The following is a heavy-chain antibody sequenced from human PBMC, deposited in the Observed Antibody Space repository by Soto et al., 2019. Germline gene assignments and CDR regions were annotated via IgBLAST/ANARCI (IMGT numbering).Heavy chain of an antibody. CDR2: ISWNSGSI. Sequence: EVQLVESGGGLVQPGRSLRLSCAASGFTFDDYAMHWVRQAPGKGLEWVSGISWNSGSIGYADSVKGRFTISRDNAKNXLXLQMNSLRAEDTALYYCAKDIRGYSYGYYYYYGMDVWGQGTTVTVSS. CDR3: AKDIRGYSYGYYYYYGMDV. J-gene: IGHJ6*02. D-gene: IGHD5-18*01. V-gene: IGHV3-9*01. CDR1: GFTFDDYA.